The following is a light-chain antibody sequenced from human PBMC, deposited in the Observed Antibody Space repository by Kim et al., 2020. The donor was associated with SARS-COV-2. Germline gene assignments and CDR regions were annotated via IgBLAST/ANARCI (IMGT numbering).Light chain of an antibody. V-gene: IGLV1-51*01. J-gene: IGLJ3*02. CDR3: GTWDSSLGAGV. CDR1: SSNIGNNY. CDR2: DNN. Sequence: QSVLTQPPSVSAAPGQKVTISCSGSSSNIGNNYVSWYQQPPGTAPKLLIYDNNKRPSGIPDRFSGSKSGTSATLGITGLQTGDEADYYCGTWDSSLGAGVCGGGTQLTV.